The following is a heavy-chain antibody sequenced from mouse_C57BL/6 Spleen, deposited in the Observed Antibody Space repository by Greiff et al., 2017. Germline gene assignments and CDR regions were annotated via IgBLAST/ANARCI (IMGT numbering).Heavy chain of an antibody. CDR3: ERTDAAY. V-gene: IGHV1-82*01. CDR2: IYPGDGDT. Sequence: QVQLQQSGPELVKPGASVKISCKASGYAFSSSWINWVKQRPGKGLEWIGRIYPGDGDTNYNGKFKGKATLTADKSSSPAYMQLSSLTSEDSAVYFCERTDAAYWGQGTLVTVSS. CDR1: GYAFSSSW. J-gene: IGHJ3*01.